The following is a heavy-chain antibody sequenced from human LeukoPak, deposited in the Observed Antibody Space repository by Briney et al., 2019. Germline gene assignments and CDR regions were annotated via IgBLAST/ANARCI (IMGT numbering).Heavy chain of an antibody. J-gene: IGHJ4*02. CDR2: ISYDGSNK. V-gene: IGHV3-30-3*01. CDR1: GFTFSSYA. D-gene: IGHD3-10*01. Sequence: GGSLRLSCAASGFTFSSYAMHWVRQAPGKGLEWVAVISYDGSNKYYADSVKGRFTISRDNSKNTLYLQMNSLRAEDTAVYYCARDAGGMVRGVTYYFDYWGQGTLVTVSS. CDR3: ARDAGGMVRGVTYYFDY.